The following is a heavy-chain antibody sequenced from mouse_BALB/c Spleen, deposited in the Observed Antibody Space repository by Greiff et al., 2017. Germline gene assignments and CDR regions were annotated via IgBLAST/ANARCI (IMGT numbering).Heavy chain of an antibody. CDR3: ARMIYGNYEAMDY. CDR2: IWSGGST. CDR1: GFSLTSYG. V-gene: IGHV2-2*02. D-gene: IGHD2-1*01. Sequence: QVQLKESGPGLVQPSQSLSITCTVSGFSLTSYGVHWVRQSPGKGLEWLGVIWSGGSTDYNAAFISRLSISKDNSKSQVFFKMNSLQANDTAIYYCARMIYGNYEAMDYWGQGTSVTVSA. J-gene: IGHJ4*01.